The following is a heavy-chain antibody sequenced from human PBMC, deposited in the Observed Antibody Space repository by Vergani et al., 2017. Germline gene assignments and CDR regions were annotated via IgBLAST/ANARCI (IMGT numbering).Heavy chain of an antibody. J-gene: IGHJ4*02. Sequence: QVQLQESGPGLVKPSETLSLTCAVSGYSISIGYYWGWIRQPPGKGLEWIGSIYHSGSTYYNPSLKSRVTISVDTSKNQFSLKLSSVTAADTAVYYCARHWIPKYYFDYWGQGTLVTVSS. CDR1: GYSISIGYY. D-gene: IGHD2-2*03. V-gene: IGHV4-38-2*01. CDR3: ARHWIPKYYFDY. CDR2: IYHSGST.